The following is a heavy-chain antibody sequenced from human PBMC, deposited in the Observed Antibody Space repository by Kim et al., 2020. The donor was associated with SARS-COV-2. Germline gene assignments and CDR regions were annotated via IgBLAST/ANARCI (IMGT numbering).Heavy chain of an antibody. D-gene: IGHD6-19*01. J-gene: IGHJ4*02. V-gene: IGHV6-1*01. Sequence: YALSVKSRVPINPDTPKTHFSLQLNSVTPEDTAVYYCAREGWLVGFDYWGQGTLVTVSS. CDR3: AREGWLVGFDY.